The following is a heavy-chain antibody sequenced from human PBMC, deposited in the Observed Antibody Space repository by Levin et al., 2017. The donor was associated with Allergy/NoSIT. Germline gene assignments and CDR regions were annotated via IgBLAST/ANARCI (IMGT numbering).Heavy chain of an antibody. V-gene: IGHV4-59*01. J-gene: IGHJ4*02. Sequence: SETLSLTCTVSGGSISSYYWSWIRQPPGKGLEWIGYIYYSGSTNYNPSLKSRVTISVDTSKNQFSLKLSSVTAADTAVYYCARGDGDYVYWGQGTLVTVSS. D-gene: IGHD4-17*01. CDR2: IYYSGST. CDR1: GGSISSYY. CDR3: ARGDGDYVY.